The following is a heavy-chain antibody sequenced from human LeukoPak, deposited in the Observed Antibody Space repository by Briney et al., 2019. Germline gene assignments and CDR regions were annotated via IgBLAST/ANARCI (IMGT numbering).Heavy chain of an antibody. D-gene: IGHD2-15*01. CDR3: AREPPIGVCGGSCYLDYGMDV. CDR1: GYTFTNYY. Sequence: EASVKVSCKASGYTFTNYYMHWVRQAPGQGLEWMGIINPSGGSTSYAQKFQGRVTMTTDTSTSTAYMELRSLRSDDTAVYYCAREPPIGVCGGSCYLDYGMDVWGQGATVTVSS. J-gene: IGHJ6*02. V-gene: IGHV1-46*01. CDR2: INPSGGST.